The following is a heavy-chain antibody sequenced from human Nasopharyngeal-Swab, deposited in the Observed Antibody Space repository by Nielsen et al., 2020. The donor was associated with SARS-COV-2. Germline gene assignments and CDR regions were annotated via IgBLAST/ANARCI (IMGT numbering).Heavy chain of an antibody. J-gene: IGHJ3*02. D-gene: IGHD3-3*01. V-gene: IGHV3-48*02. CDR3: ARVKRDYDFWSGSAEGTAFDI. CDR1: GFTFSSYS. Sequence: GGSLRLSCAASGFTFSSYSMNWVRQAPGKGLEWVSYISSTPSTIYHADSVKGRFTISRDNAKKSLYLQMNSLRDEDTAVYYCARVKRDYDFWSGSAEGTAFDIWGKGTMVTVSS. CDR2: ISSTPSTI.